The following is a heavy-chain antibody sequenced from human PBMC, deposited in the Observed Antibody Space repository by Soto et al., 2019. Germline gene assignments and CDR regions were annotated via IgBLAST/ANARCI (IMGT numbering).Heavy chain of an antibody. CDR1: GYTFTSYG. Sequence: GASVKVSCKASGYTFTSYGISWVRQAPGQGLERKGWISAYNGNTNYAQKLQGRVTMTTDTSTSTAYMELRSLRSDDTAVYYCARDSKRRDSSWNVYWGKGTLVTVST. D-gene: IGHD6-13*01. CDR2: ISAYNGNT. J-gene: IGHJ4*02. CDR3: ARDSKRRDSSWNVY. V-gene: IGHV1-18*01.